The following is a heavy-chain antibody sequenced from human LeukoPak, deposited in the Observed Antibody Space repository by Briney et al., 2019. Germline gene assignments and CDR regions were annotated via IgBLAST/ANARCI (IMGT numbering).Heavy chain of an antibody. V-gene: IGHV1-8*02. CDR2: MNPNSGNT. CDR3: ARGRATSKRKDYSNLDV. D-gene: IGHD4-11*01. Sequence: GASVKVSCKASGYTFTSYDINWVRQATGQGLEWMGWMNPNSGNTGYAQKFQGRVTMTRNTSISTAYMELSSLRSEDTAVYYCARGRATSKRKDYSNLDVWGQGTTVTVSS. CDR1: GYTFTSYD. J-gene: IGHJ6*02.